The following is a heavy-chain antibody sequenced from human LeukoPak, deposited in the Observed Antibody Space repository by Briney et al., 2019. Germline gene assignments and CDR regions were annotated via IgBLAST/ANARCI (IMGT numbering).Heavy chain of an antibody. CDR3: ARSVNYYDSSGYYWERFYFDY. Sequence: GGSLRLSCAASGFTFSSYSMNWVRQAPGKGLEWVSSISSSSSYIYYADSVKGRFTISRDNAKNSLYLQMNSLRAEDTALYYCARSVNYYDSSGYYWERFYFDYWGQGTLVTVSS. V-gene: IGHV3-21*04. CDR2: ISSSSSYI. D-gene: IGHD3-22*01. CDR1: GFTFSSYS. J-gene: IGHJ4*02.